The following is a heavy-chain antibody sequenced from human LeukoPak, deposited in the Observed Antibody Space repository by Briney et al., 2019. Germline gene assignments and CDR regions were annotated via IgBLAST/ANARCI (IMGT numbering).Heavy chain of an antibody. Sequence: SETLSLTCTVSGGSIRSSSSYWGWIRQPPGKGLQWIGSVNYSGTTYYNPSLKSRVTISVDTSNQSSLELSSVTAAATAVYYCARPTGYCSGAKCYEYFDYWGQGTLVTVSS. D-gene: IGHD2-2*01. CDR3: ARPTGYCSGAKCYEYFDY. J-gene: IGHJ4*02. CDR2: VNYSGTT. V-gene: IGHV4-39*01. CDR1: GGSIRSSSSY.